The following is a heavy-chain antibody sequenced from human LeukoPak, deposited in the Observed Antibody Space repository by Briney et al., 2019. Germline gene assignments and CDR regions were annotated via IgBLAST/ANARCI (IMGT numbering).Heavy chain of an antibody. J-gene: IGHJ4*02. V-gene: IGHV4-31*03. Sequence: TLSLTCTVSGGSISSGGYSWSWIRQHPGKGLEWIGYIYYSGSTYYNPSLKSRVTISVDTSKNQFSLKLSSVTAADTAVYYCASSLRYFDWLPLDWGQGTLVTVSS. CDR1: GGSISSGGYS. D-gene: IGHD3-9*01. CDR2: IYYSGST. CDR3: ASSLRYFDWLPLD.